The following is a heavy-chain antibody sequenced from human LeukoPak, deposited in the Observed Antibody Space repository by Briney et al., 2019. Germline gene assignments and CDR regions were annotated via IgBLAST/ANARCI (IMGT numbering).Heavy chain of an antibody. CDR1: GYSFNDVY. V-gene: IGHV1-2*02. Sequence: GASVNVSCKASGYSFNDVYIHWVRQAPGQGLEWMGWINPKNGARHFPQKFQGRVAMTRDTSSTTVYLELSSLRFDDTAFYYCARDSGSGNTPLFDFWGQGTLVTVSS. D-gene: IGHD3-10*01. J-gene: IGHJ4*01. CDR2: INPKNGAR. CDR3: ARDSGSGNTPLFDF.